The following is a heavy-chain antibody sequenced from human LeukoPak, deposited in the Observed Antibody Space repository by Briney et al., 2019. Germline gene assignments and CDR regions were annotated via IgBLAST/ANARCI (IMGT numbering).Heavy chain of an antibody. Sequence: ASVKVSCKASGYTFTSYDINWVRQATGQGLEWMGWMNPNSGNTGYAQKFQGRVTMTRNTSISTAYMELSSLRSEDTAVYYCASSRGAIPDYYYYGMDVWGQGATVTVSS. CDR2: MNPNSGNT. V-gene: IGHV1-8*01. D-gene: IGHD4/OR15-4a*01. J-gene: IGHJ6*02. CDR3: ASSRGAIPDYYYYGMDV. CDR1: GYTFTSYD.